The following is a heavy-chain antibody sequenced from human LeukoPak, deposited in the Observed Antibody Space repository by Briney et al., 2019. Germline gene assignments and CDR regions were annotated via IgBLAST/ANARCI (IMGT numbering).Heavy chain of an antibody. CDR3: ARSSVVEYCFDY. Sequence: HPGGSLRLSCAASGFTFSSYAMNWVRQAPGKGLEYVSAISSNGGSTYYANSVKGRFTISRDNSKNTLYLQMGSLRAEDMAVYYCARSSVVEYCFDYWGQGTLVTVSS. J-gene: IGHJ4*02. CDR2: ISSNGGST. V-gene: IGHV3-64*01. CDR1: GFTFSSYA.